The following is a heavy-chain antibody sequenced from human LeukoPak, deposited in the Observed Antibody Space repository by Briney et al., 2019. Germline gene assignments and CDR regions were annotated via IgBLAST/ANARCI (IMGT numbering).Heavy chain of an antibody. V-gene: IGHV5-51*01. D-gene: IGHD2-2*01. J-gene: IGHJ5*02. Sequence: GESLKISCKGSGYIFDNYWIGWVRQMPGKGLEWMGFIYPGDSDTRYSPSFQGQVTISADKSISTAYLQWNSLKASDTAMYYCARRPTLVVPTGDARFDPWGQGTLVTVSS. CDR2: IYPGDSDT. CDR3: ARRPTLVVPTGDARFDP. CDR1: GYIFDNYW.